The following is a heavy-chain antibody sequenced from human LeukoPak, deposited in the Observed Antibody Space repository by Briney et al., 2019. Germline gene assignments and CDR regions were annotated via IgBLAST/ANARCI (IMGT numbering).Heavy chain of an antibody. V-gene: IGHV4-34*01. Sequence: TSETLSLTCAVYGGSFSDYYWSWIRQPPGKGLEWIGEINHSGSTNYNPSLKSRVTISVDTSKNQFSLKLSSVTAADTAVYYCARVGPDYFDYNWFDPWGQGTLVTVSS. CDR3: ARVGPDYFDYNWFDP. CDR2: INHSGST. CDR1: GGSFSDYY. J-gene: IGHJ5*02. D-gene: IGHD2/OR15-2a*01.